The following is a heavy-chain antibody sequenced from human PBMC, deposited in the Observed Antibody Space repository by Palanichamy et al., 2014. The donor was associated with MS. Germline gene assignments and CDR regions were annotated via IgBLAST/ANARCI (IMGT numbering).Heavy chain of an antibody. CDR2: ISGSGDST. Sequence: EVQLVESGGGLVQPGGSLRLSCAASGLTFSNYAMNWVRQAPGKGLEWVSAISGSGDSTYYADSVRGRFTISRDNSKNTLFLQMSSLRAEDTAIYFCARVDQIATLRLGYWFDPWGQGTLVTVSS. J-gene: IGHJ5*02. CDR3: ARVDQIATLRLGYWFDP. D-gene: IGHD3-16*01. V-gene: IGHV3-23*04. CDR1: GLTFSNYA.